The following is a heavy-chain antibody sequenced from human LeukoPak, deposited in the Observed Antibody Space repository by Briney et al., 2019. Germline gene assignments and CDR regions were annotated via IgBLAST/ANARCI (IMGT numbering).Heavy chain of an antibody. CDR1: GLTFSSYG. CDR2: IITDGSRT. V-gene: IGHV3-74*01. Sequence: GESLRPSCALSGLTFSSYGISWDRPPPGRGRVWVSRIITDGSRTNYADSVRGRFTVSRDSAKNTLYLQMNSLRGGDTAVYYCARVIGCDVPFDLWGHGTLVTVSS. D-gene: IGHD2-21*01. CDR3: ARVIGCDVPFDL. J-gene: IGHJ3*01.